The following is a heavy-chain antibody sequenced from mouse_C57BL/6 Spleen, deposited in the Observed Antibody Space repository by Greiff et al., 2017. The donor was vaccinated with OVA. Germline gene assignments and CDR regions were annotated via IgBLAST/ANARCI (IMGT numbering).Heavy chain of an antibody. CDR3: ASSCDSSSYLYFDV. CDR1: GYTFTSYW. D-gene: IGHD1-1*01. J-gene: IGHJ1*03. V-gene: IGHV1-52*01. Sequence: QVQLQQPGAELVRPGSSVKLSCKASGYTFTSYWMHWVKQRPIQGLEWIGNIDPSDSETHYNQKFKDKATLTVDKSSSTAYMQLSSLTSEDSAAYNGASSCDSSSYLYFDVWGTGTTLTVSS. CDR2: IDPSDSET.